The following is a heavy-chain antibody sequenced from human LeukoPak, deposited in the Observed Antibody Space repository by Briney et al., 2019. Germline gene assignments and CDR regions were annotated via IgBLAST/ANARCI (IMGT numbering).Heavy chain of an antibody. V-gene: IGHV4-30-2*01. CDR2: IYHSGST. Sequence: SQTLSLTCAVSGVSISSGGYSWRWIRQPSGKGLEWIGNIYHSGSTYYNPSLKTRATISVDRSKNQFSLKLSSMTAADTAVYYCGRVDIGSYRDQWFDPWGQGTLVTVAS. J-gene: IGHJ5*02. CDR1: GVSISSGGYS. D-gene: IGHD1-26*01. CDR3: GRVDIGSYRDQWFDP.